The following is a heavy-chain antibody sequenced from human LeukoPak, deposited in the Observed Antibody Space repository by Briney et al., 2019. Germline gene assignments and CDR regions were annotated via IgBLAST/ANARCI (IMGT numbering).Heavy chain of an antibody. CDR1: GFTFTSSA. V-gene: IGHV1-58*02. J-gene: IGHJ5*02. CDR3: ARKLRLGGNWFDP. D-gene: IGHD1-26*01. Sequence: SVKVSCKASGFTFTSSAMQWVRQARGQRLEGIGWIVVGSGNTNYAQKFQVRVTITRDMSTSTAYMELSSLRSEDTALYYCARKLRLGGNWFDPWGQGTLVTVSS. CDR2: IVVGSGNT.